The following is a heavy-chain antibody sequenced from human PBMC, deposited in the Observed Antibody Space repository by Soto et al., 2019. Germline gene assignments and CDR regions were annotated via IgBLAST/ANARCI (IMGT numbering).Heavy chain of an antibody. CDR3: ARDMQGWGGY. V-gene: IGHV1-2*02. J-gene: IGHJ4*02. D-gene: IGHD3-16*01. Sequence: GASVKVSCKASGYTLTDYFLHWVRQAPGQGLEWMGWMNPKSGDTNYAQKFQDRVTMPRDTSTSTAYMELSRLRFDDTAVYYCARDMQGWGGYWGQGTLVTVSS. CDR2: MNPKSGDT. CDR1: GYTLTDYF.